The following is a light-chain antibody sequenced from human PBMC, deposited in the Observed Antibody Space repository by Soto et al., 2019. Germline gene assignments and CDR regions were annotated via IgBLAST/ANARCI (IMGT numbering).Light chain of an antibody. CDR2: AAS. J-gene: IGKJ5*01. Sequence: DIQMTQSPSSLSASVGDRVTITCRASQSISSYLNWYQQKPGKAPKLLIYAASSLQSGVPSRFSGSGSGTDFTLTISSLEPEDFAIYYCQQRSTWPQITFGQGTRLEI. CDR1: QSISSY. V-gene: IGKV1-39*01. CDR3: QQRSTWPQIT.